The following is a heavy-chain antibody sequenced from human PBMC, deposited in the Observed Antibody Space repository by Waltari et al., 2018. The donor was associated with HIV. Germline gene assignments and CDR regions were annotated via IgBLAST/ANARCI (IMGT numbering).Heavy chain of an antibody. V-gene: IGHV3-49*03. CDR1: GFNFGDYA. CDR2: IRSKTYGGTT. D-gene: IGHD3-16*01. CDR3: SRDQEKLRGGVYGFDV. Sequence: VHGGRSLRLSCTGSGFNFGDYAMSWFRQAPGKGLEWVGFIRSKTYGGTTEYAASVKGRFTISRDDSKSIVSLQMSRLKAEDTGVYYCSRDQEKLRGGVYGFDVWGQGTMVIVSS. J-gene: IGHJ3*01.